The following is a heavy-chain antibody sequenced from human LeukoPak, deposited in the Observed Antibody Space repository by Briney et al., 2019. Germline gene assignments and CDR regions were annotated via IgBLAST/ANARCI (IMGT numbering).Heavy chain of an antibody. V-gene: IGHV4-34*01. CDR3: ARVPPYGSGRGYFDY. CDR2: INHSGST. J-gene: IGHJ4*02. D-gene: IGHD3-10*01. Sequence: PSETLSFTCAVYGVTFSGYCWSRHRQPPGKGLEWIGEINHSGSTNYNPSLKSRVTISVDTSKNQFSLKLSSVTAADTAVYYCARVPPYGSGRGYFDYWGQGTLVTVSS. CDR1: GVTFSGYC.